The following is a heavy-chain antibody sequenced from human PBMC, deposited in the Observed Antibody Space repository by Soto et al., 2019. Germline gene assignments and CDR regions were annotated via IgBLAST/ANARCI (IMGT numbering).Heavy chain of an antibody. CDR1: GDTFTFYS. CDR2: INPILSMS. D-gene: IGHD3-10*01. V-gene: IGHV1-69*02. CDR3: ASSYGSGYRAFDY. J-gene: IGHJ4*02. Sequence: QVQLVQSGAEVKRPGSSVKVSCKASGDTFTFYSINWVRQAPGLGLEWMGRINPILSMSNYAQRFQGRVTMTADKSTITAYMELSSLRSEYTATYYCASSYGSGYRAFDYWGQGALVTVSS.